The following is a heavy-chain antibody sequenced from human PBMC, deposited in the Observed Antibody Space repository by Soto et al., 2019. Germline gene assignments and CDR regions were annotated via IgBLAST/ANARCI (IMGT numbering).Heavy chain of an antibody. Sequence: GGSLRLSCAASGFTFDDYAMRWVRQAPGKGLEWVSGISWNSGSIGYADSVKGRFTISRDNAKNSLYLQMNSLRAEDTALYYCAKDGSNGDFDYWGQGTLVTVSS. J-gene: IGHJ4*02. CDR2: ISWNSGSI. D-gene: IGHD1-1*01. CDR3: AKDGSNGDFDY. CDR1: GFTFDDYA. V-gene: IGHV3-9*01.